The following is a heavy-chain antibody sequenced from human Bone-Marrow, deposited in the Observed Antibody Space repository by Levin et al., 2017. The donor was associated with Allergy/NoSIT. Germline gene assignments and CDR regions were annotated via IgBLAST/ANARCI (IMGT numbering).Heavy chain of an antibody. CDR2: IYYSGST. J-gene: IGHJ3*02. CDR1: GASISSFY. CDR3: ARDSDYGDYEGLGTFDI. Sequence: GSLRLSCTVSGASISSFYWTWIRPPPGKGLEWIGFIYYSGSTNSNPSLKSRVTISLDTSKNQLSLKLSSVTAADTAVYYCARDSDYGDYEGLGTFDIWGQGTIITVSS. V-gene: IGHV4-59*01. D-gene: IGHD4-17*01.